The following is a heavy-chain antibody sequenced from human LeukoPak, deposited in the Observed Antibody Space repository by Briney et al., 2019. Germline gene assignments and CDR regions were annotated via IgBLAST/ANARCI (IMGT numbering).Heavy chain of an antibody. CDR3: ASNLHFVPGIYSFSPFDL. CDR1: GYTITSYG. V-gene: IGHV1-18*01. Sequence: GASVKVSCKASGYTITSYGISWVRQAPGQGLEWMGWISAYNGNTNYAQRFQGRLTMTTDSSTSTAYMDLKSLRSDDTAMYYCASNLHFVPGIYSFSPFDLGGKGTKVSVSS. D-gene: IGHD3-10*01. J-gene: IGHJ3*01. CDR2: ISAYNGNT.